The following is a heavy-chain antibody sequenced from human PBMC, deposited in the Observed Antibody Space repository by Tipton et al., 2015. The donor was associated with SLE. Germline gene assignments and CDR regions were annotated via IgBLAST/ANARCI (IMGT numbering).Heavy chain of an antibody. J-gene: IGHJ6*02. D-gene: IGHD6-13*01. V-gene: IGHV3-53*01. CDR1: GFIFNRYN. CDR2: IYAGGAT. CDR3: AGEGIAVAGSHYYYGMDV. Sequence: SLRLSCEASGFIFNRYNMNWVRQAPGKGLEWVSVIYAGGATYYADSVKGRFTISRDNSKNTLYLQINSLRAEDTAVYYCAGEGIAVAGSHYYYGMDVWGQGTTVTVSS.